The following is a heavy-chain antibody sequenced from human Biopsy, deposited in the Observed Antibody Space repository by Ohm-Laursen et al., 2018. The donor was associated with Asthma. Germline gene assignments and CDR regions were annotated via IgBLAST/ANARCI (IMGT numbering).Heavy chain of an antibody. CDR2: HDHEEGGT. J-gene: IGHJ4*02. CDR3: ASDFPKDYVRYNFQF. V-gene: IGHV1-24*01. Sequence: SCEISVDRLSDVSMKWVGQAAGQGLERMGGHDHEEGGTVNARRFQGRVTMTEDTSTDTAYMELSSLSSDDTAVYYCASDFPKDYVRYNFQFWGQGTLVTVSS. D-gene: IGHD4-17*01. CDR1: VDRLSDVS.